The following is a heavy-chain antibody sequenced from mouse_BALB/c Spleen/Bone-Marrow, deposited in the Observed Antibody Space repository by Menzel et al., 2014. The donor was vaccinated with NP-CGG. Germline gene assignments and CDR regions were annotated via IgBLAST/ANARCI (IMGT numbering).Heavy chain of an antibody. CDR1: GFNIKDTY. J-gene: IGHJ4*01. CDR3: ARNGYYVYYYAMDY. D-gene: IGHD2-3*01. V-gene: IGHV14-3*02. CDR2: IDPANGNT. Sequence: VQLQQPGAELVKPGASVKLSCTASGFNIKDTYMHWVKQRPEQGLEWIGRIDPANGNTNYDPKFQGKATITADTSSNTAYLQLSSLTSEDTAVYYCARNGYYVYYYAMDYWGQGTSVTVSS.